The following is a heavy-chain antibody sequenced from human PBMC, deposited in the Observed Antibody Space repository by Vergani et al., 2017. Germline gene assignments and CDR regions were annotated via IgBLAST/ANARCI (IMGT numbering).Heavy chain of an antibody. Sequence: QVQLVESGGGVVQPGRSLRLSCAASGFTFSSYAMHWVRQAPGKGLEWVAVISYDGSNKYYADSVKGRFTISRDNSKNTLYLQMNSLRAEDTAVYYCARDPYSSGWYYFDYGGQGTLVTVSA. V-gene: IGHV3-30-3*01. D-gene: IGHD6-19*01. J-gene: IGHJ4*02. CDR3: ARDPYSSGWYYFDY. CDR1: GFTFSSYA. CDR2: ISYDGSNK.